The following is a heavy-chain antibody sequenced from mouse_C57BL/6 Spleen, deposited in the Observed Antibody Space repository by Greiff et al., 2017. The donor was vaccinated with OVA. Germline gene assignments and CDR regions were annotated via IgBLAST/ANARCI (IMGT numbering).Heavy chain of an antibody. V-gene: IGHV1-42*01. D-gene: IGHD1-1*01. CDR3: ARSGDYYGSSYGYFDV. CDR2: INPSTGGT. CDR1: GYSFTGYY. J-gene: IGHJ1*03. Sequence: VQLQQSGPELVKPGASVKMSCKASGYSFTGYYMNWVKQSPEKSLEWIGEINPSTGGTTYNQKFKAKATLTVDKSSSTAYMQLKSLTSEDSAIYYCARSGDYYGSSYGYFDVWGTGTTVTVSS.